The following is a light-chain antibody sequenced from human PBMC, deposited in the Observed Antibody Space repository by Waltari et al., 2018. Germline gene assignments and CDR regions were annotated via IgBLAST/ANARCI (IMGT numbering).Light chain of an antibody. J-gene: IGKJ4*01. CDR2: GAS. CDR3: QQYNDWPRVT. Sequence: EMVITQSPATLSVSPGERATLSCRASQSLSSNLAWYQQKPGQAPRLLIYGASTRATGIPARFSGSGSGTEFTLTISSLQSEDFAVYYCQQYNDWPRVTFGGGTKVEIK. V-gene: IGKV3-15*01. CDR1: QSLSSN.